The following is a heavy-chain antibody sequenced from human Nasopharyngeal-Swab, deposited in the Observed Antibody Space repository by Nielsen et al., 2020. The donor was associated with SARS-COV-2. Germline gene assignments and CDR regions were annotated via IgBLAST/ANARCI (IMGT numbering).Heavy chain of an antibody. CDR1: GGSISSSSYY. Sequence: SETLSLTCTVSGGSISSSSYYWGWLRQPPGKGLEWIGSIYYSGSTYYNPSLKSRVTISVDTSKNQFSLKLSSVTAADTAVYYCARFPTGSYYHRRGGFDYWGQGTLVTVSS. V-gene: IGHV4-39*01. D-gene: IGHD1-26*01. CDR2: IYYSGST. CDR3: ARFPTGSYYHRRGGFDY. J-gene: IGHJ4*02.